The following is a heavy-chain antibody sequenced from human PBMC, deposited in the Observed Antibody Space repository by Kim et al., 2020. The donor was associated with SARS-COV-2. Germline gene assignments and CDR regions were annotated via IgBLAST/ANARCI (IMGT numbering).Heavy chain of an antibody. J-gene: IGHJ6*02. Sequence: SVKVSCKASGFTFTSSAMQWVRQARGQRLEWIGWIVVGSGNTNYAQKFQERVTITRDMSTSTAYMELSSLRSEDTAVYYCAADRVGATTSETFRNYYYGMDVWGQGTTVTVSS. CDR3: AADRVGATTSETFRNYYYGMDV. V-gene: IGHV1-58*02. D-gene: IGHD1-26*01. CDR1: GFTFTSSA. CDR2: IVVGSGNT.